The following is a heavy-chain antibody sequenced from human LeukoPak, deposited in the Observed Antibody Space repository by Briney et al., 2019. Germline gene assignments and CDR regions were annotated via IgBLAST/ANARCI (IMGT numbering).Heavy chain of an antibody. CDR2: LVTGGNA. D-gene: IGHD5-12*01. J-gene: IGHJ4*02. CDR3: ARGLRWDSGNDWGPEH. Sequence: PSDTLSLTCSVSGDSMNGQYWILIRQTAGTGLESSVRLVTGGNAECNPSLKRRVTMSVETSKSQFSLKLTSVTAADTAIYYCARGLRWDSGNDWGPEHWGQGVLVTVSS. CDR1: GDSMNGQY. V-gene: IGHV4-4*07.